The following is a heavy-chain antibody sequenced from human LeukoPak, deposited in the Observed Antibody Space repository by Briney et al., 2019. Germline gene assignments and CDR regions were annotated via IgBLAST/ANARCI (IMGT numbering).Heavy chain of an antibody. V-gene: IGHV4-4*02. CDR3: ARTGDWSYFDY. Sequence: SETLSLTCAVSGGSISSSNWWTWVRQPPGMGLEWIGEIYHSGSTNYNPSLKSRVTISVDKSKNQFSLKLSSVTAADTAVYYCARTGDWSYFDYWGQGTLVTVSS. CDR2: IYHSGST. CDR1: GGSISSSNW. J-gene: IGHJ4*02. D-gene: IGHD2-21*02.